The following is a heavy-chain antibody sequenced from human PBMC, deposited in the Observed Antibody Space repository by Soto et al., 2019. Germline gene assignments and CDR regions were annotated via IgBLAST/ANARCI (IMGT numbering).Heavy chain of an antibody. CDR1: GYTLTELS. Sequence: ASVKVSCKVSGYTLTELSMHWVRQAPGKGLEWMGGFDPEDGETIYAQKFQGRVTMTEDTSTDTAYMELSSLRSEDTAVYYCATDLVRRSGYYAYYFDYLGQGTLVTVSS. J-gene: IGHJ4*02. D-gene: IGHD3-22*01. CDR3: ATDLVRRSGYYAYYFDY. V-gene: IGHV1-24*01. CDR2: FDPEDGET.